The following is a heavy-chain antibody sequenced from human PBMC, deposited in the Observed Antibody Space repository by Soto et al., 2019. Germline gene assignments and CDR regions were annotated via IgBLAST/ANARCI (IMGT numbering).Heavy chain of an antibody. Sequence: ASVKVSCKASGYTFINYGMHWVRQAPGQRLEWMGWINGGNGHTKYSQKFQGRVTFTRDTSASTVYMELSSLRSEDTAVYYCARSGYSSGWYHWYFDFWGRGTLVTVS. CDR2: INGGNGHT. D-gene: IGHD6-19*01. V-gene: IGHV1-3*01. CDR1: GYTFINYG. CDR3: ARSGYSSGWYHWYFDF. J-gene: IGHJ2*01.